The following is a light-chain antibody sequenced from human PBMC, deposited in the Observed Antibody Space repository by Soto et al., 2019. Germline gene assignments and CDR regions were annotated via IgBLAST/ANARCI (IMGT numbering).Light chain of an antibody. J-gene: IGKJ5*01. CDR1: QGINSY. CDR2: AAS. CDR3: QQLNSYPRIT. V-gene: IGKV1-9*01. Sequence: DIQLTQSPSFLSASVGDRVTITCRAGQGINSYLAWYQQKPGKAPKLLIYAASTLQSGVPSRFSGSGSGTEFTLTISSLQPEDFATYYCQQLNSYPRITFGHGTRLEIK.